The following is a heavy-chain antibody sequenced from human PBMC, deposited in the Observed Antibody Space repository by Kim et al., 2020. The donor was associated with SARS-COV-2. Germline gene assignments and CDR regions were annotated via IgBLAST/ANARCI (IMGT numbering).Heavy chain of an antibody. CDR1: GITFSRSG. D-gene: IGHD1-1*01. V-gene: IGHV3-30*03. Sequence: GGSLILSCVASGITFSRSGMHWVRQAPGKGLDWVAFISYDGTSKDYTDAVKGRFTISRDNSKNTLYLQMNTLRGEDSAVYYCARDRAGTDIDHWGQGALVTVSS. CDR3: ARDRAGTDIDH. J-gene: IGHJ4*02. CDR2: ISYDGTSK.